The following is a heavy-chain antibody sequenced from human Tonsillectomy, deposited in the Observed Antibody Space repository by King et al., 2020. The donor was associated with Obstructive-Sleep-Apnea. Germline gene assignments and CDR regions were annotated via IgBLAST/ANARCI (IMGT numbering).Heavy chain of an antibody. CDR1: GFSLSTSGLC. V-gene: IGHV2-70*04. CDR3: ARIQLDSGLVDH. Sequence: VTLKESGPALVKPTQTLTLTCTFSGFSLSTSGLCVSWIRQPPGKALEWLARIDWDDDKFYSTSLKTRLTISKDTSKNQVVLTMTNMDPVDTATYYCARIQLDSGLVDHWGQGTLVTVSS. D-gene: IGHD6-19*01. CDR2: IDWDDDK. J-gene: IGHJ4*02.